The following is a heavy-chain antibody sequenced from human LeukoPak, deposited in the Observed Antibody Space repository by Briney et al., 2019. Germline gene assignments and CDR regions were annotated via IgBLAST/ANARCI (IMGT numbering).Heavy chain of an antibody. CDR3: ARDRYCSSTSCYTDSYYYYYYYMDV. Sequence: GGSLRLSCAASGFTFSRYWMSRVRQAPRKGLEWVANIKQDGSEKYYVDSAKGRFTISRDNAKNSLYLQMNSLRAEDTAVYYCARDRYCSSTSCYTDSYYYYYYYMDVWGKGTTVTVSS. CDR2: IKQDGSEK. V-gene: IGHV3-7*01. J-gene: IGHJ6*03. CDR1: GFTFSRYW. D-gene: IGHD2-2*02.